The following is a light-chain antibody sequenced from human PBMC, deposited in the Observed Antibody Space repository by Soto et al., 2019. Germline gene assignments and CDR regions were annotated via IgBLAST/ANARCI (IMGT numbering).Light chain of an antibody. J-gene: IGKJ4*01. CDR1: QSVSRSY. Sequence: EIVLTQSPGTLSLSPGERASLSCRASQSVSRSYLGWYQQKPGQAPRLLIYDASKRATGIPDRFSGSGSGTDFTLTISRLEPEDFAVYYCHQYATSPLTFGGGTKVEIK. V-gene: IGKV3-20*01. CDR3: HQYATSPLT. CDR2: DAS.